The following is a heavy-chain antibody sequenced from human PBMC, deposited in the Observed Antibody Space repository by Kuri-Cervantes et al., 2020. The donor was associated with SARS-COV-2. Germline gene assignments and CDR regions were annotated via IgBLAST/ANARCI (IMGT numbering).Heavy chain of an antibody. CDR2: IYYSGST. J-gene: IGHJ4*02. CDR3: ARVNDYYFDY. Sequence: GSLRLSCTVSGGSISSYYWSWIRQPPGKGLEWIGYIYYSGSTNYNPSLKSRVTISVDTSKNQFSLKLSSVTAADTAVYYCARVNDYYFDYWGQGTRVTVSS. V-gene: IGHV4-59*01. CDR1: GGSISSYY. D-gene: IGHD1-1*01.